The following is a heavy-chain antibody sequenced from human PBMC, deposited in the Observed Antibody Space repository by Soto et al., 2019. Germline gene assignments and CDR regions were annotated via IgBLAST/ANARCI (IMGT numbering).Heavy chain of an antibody. Sequence: QVQLVQSGAEVKKPGASVKVSCKASGYTFTSYGISWVRQAPGQGLEWMGWISAYNGNTNYAQKLQGRVTMTTDASTSTAYRELRSLGSDDTAVYYCARDKGAYCGGDCYSTWFDPWGQGTLVTVSS. J-gene: IGHJ5*02. CDR2: ISAYNGNT. CDR3: ARDKGAYCGGDCYSTWFDP. D-gene: IGHD2-21*02. CDR1: GYTFTSYG. V-gene: IGHV1-18*01.